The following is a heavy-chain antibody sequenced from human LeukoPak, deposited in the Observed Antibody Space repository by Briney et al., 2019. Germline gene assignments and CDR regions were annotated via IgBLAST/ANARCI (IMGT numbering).Heavy chain of an antibody. D-gene: IGHD6-13*01. Sequence: SRTLSLSCTVSGGSINSGEQHWSWIRSPPGKGLEWIGYIYYSGSTYYNPSLKSRVTMSVDTSKNQFSLRLSSVTAADTAVYYCARGIPAPGWRFDPWGQGTLVTVSS. CDR1: GGSINSGEQH. V-gene: IGHV4-30-4*01. CDR3: ARGIPAPGWRFDP. CDR2: IYYSGST. J-gene: IGHJ5*02.